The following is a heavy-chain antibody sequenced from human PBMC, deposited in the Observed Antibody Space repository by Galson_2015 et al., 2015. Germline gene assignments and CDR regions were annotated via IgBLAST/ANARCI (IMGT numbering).Heavy chain of an antibody. D-gene: IGHD2-2*01. CDR2: SHYSGIT. CDR3: ARNWDSSTLLGNAFDV. J-gene: IGHJ3*01. V-gene: IGHV4-39*01. CDR1: GGSISTSTHC. Sequence: SETLSLTCTVSGGSISTSTHCWHWIRQPPGKGLEWVGNSHYSGITYYNPSLKGRVSISVDTSKNQFSLRLTSVTAADTALYFCARNWDSSTLLGNAFDVWGQGTMVTVTS.